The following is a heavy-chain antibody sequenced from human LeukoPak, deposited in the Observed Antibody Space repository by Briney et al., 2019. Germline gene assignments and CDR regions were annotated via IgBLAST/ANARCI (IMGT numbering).Heavy chain of an antibody. CDR2: IRYDGSNK. V-gene: IGHV3-30*02. CDR3: ARESGSVTSEVDFDY. Sequence: GGTLRLSCAASGFTFSSYGMSWVRQAPGKGLEWVAFIRYDGSNKYNADSVKGRFTISRDNSKNTLYLQMNSLRAEDTAVYYCARESGSVTSEVDFDYWGQGTLVTVSS. D-gene: IGHD4-17*01. J-gene: IGHJ4*02. CDR1: GFTFSSYG.